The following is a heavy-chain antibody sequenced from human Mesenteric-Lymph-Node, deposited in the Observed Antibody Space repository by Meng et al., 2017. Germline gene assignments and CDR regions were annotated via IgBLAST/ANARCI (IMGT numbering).Heavy chain of an antibody. CDR3: ARAGSVHSPFNY. CDR2: IYYSGST. D-gene: IGHD2-15*01. J-gene: IGHJ4*02. CDR1: GGSISSYY. Sequence: SETLSLTCTVSGGSISSYYWSWIRQPPGKGLEWIGYIYYSGSTNYNPSLKSRVTISVDTSKNQFSLKLSSVTAADTAVYYCARAGSVHSPFNYWGQGALVTVSS. V-gene: IGHV4-59*01.